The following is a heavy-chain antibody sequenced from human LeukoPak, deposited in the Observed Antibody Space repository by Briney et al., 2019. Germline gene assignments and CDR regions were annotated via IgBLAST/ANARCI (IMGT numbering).Heavy chain of an antibody. V-gene: IGHV3-48*03. J-gene: IGHJ4*02. D-gene: IGHD3-22*01. CDR3: ARDQYYYDSTGYFGTLGY. CDR2: ISSSGSTI. Sequence: GGSLRLSCAASGFTFSSYEMNWVRQAPGKGLEWVSYISSSGSTIYYADSVKGRFTISRDNAKNTLYLQMNSLRAEDTAVYYCARDQYYYDSTGYFGTLGYWGQGTLVTVSS. CDR1: GFTFSSYE.